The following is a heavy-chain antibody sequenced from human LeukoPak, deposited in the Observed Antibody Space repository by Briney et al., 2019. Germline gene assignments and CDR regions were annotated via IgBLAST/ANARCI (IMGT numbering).Heavy chain of an antibody. D-gene: IGHD2-15*01. J-gene: IGHJ4*02. CDR2: TYYRSKWYN. V-gene: IGHV6-1*01. CDR3: ARGGGGYYDY. Sequence: SQTLSLTCDISGDSVSSNTAAWNWIRQSPSRGLEWLGRTYYRSKWYNDYALSVESRITINPDTSKNQFSLKLSSVTAADTAVYYCARGGGGYYDYWGQGTLVTVSS. CDR1: GDSVSSNTAA.